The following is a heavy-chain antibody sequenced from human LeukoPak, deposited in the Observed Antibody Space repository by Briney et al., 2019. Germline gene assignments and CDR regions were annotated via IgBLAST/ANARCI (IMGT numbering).Heavy chain of an antibody. V-gene: IGHV3-23*01. CDR2: ISKSGDHT. D-gene: IGHD3-16*01. J-gene: IGHJ6*02. CDR3: ATSWGPDTSAFRWGRDGMDV. CDR1: GLTFNNYA. Sequence: GGPLRLSCAVSGLTFNNYAMSWVRQAPGKGLEWVSAISKSGDHTYYAASAKGRFTIYRDNSKNTQYLQMNSLRAEDTAVYYCATSWGPDTSAFRWGRDGMDVWGQGTTVIVS.